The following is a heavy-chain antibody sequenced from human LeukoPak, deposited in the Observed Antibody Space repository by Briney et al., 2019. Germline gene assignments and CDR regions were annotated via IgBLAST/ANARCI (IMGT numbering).Heavy chain of an antibody. CDR3: ARLPWDTLVTGDASDI. J-gene: IGHJ3*02. D-gene: IGHD7-27*01. CDR2: IYYRGNT. CDR1: GGSINNNNYY. Sequence: SGTLSLACSVSGGSINNNNYYWGWIRQPPGKGLEWIGSIYYRGNTYYNPSLKSRVTMSVDTSKNQFSLKLWSVTAADTAVYYCARLPWDTLVTGDASDIWGQGTMVTVSS. V-gene: IGHV4-39*07.